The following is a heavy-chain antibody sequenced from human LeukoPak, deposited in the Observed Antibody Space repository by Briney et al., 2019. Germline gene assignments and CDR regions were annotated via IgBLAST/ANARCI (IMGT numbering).Heavy chain of an antibody. CDR1: GGPISSGDYY. CDR3: ARGGYYDSSGLYY. CDR2: IYYSGST. Sequence: SETLSLTCTVSGGPISSGDYYWSWFRQPPGKGLEWIGYIYYSGSTYYNPSLKSRVTISVDTSKNQFSLKLSSVTAADTAVYYCARGGYYDSSGLYYWGQGTLVTVSS. V-gene: IGHV4-30-4*01. D-gene: IGHD3-22*01. J-gene: IGHJ4*02.